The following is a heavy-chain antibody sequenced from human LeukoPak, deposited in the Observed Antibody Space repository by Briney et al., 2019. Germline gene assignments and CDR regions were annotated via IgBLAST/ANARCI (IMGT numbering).Heavy chain of an antibody. Sequence: ASVKVSCKASGYTFTSYYMHWVRQAPGQGLEWMGRINPNSGGTNYAQKFQGRVTMTRDTSISTAYMELSRLRSDDTAVYYCARVAEYCSSTSCYRWFDPWGQGTLVTVSS. D-gene: IGHD2-2*01. V-gene: IGHV1-2*06. CDR2: INPNSGGT. CDR3: ARVAEYCSSTSCYRWFDP. CDR1: GYTFTSYY. J-gene: IGHJ5*02.